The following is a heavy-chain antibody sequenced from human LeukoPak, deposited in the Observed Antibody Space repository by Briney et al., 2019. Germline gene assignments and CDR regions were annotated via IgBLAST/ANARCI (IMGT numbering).Heavy chain of an antibody. J-gene: IGHJ5*02. Sequence: PSETLSLTCTVSGGPISSYYWSWIRQPPGKGLEWIGYIYYSGSTSYNPSLKSRVTISVDTSKNQFSLKLSSVTAADTAVYYCARTVDWFDPWGQGTLVTVSS. CDR1: GGPISSYY. CDR2: IYYSGST. V-gene: IGHV4-59*08. CDR3: ARTVDWFDP. D-gene: IGHD4-23*01.